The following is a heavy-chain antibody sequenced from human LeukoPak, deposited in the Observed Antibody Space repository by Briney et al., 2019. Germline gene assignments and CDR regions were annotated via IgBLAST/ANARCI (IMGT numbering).Heavy chain of an antibody. D-gene: IGHD3-10*01. V-gene: IGHV4-59*01. CDR3: ARSYGSGSYFDY. CDR1: GGSISSYY. Sequence: PSETLSLTCTVSGGSISSYYWSWIRQPPGKGLEWIGYISYSGSTKYMPSLKSRVTISVDTSKNQFSLKLSSVTAADTAVYYCARSYGSGSYFDYWGQGTLVTVSS. J-gene: IGHJ4*02. CDR2: ISYSGST.